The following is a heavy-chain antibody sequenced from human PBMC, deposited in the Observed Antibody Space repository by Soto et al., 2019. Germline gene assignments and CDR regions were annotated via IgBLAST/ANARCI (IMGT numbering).Heavy chain of an antibody. CDR3: ARVSSGWYDFDY. V-gene: IGHV3-30*03. CDR1: GFTFSSYG. CDR2: ISYDGSNK. Sequence: GGSLRLSCAASGFTFSSYGMHWVRQAPGKGLEWAAVISYDGSNKYYADSVKGRFTISRDNSKNTLYLQMNSLRAEDTAVYYCARVSSGWYDFDYWGQGTLVTVSS. J-gene: IGHJ4*02. D-gene: IGHD6-19*01.